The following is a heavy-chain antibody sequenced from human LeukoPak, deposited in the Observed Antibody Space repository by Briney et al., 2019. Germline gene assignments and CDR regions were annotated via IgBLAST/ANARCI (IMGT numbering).Heavy chain of an antibody. J-gene: IGHJ4*02. CDR2: VDLNGGST. CDR3: ARLFNFYGSGTYYPFDS. V-gene: IGHV3-20*04. D-gene: IGHD3-10*01. Sequence: GGSLRLSCAASGFTFPDYGMSWVRLAPGKGLEWVSGVDLNGGSTHYADSVKGRFTISRDNAKNSLYLQMNTLRAEDTALYYCARLFNFYGSGTYYPFDSWGQGALVTVSS. CDR1: GFTFPDYG.